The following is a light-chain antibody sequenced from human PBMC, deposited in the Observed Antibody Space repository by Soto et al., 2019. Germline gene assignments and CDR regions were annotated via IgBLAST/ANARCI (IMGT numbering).Light chain of an antibody. CDR2: GAS. CDR1: QSVNSAY. CDR3: QQYGTSPPWT. V-gene: IGKV3-20*01. J-gene: IGKJ1*01. Sequence: DIVLTQSPGTLSLSPGERATLSCRASQSVNSAYFAWYQQKPGQAPRLLIYGASTRATGIPDRFSGSGSGTDFTLTFSRLESEDLAVYYCQQYGTSPPWTFGQGTKVEIK.